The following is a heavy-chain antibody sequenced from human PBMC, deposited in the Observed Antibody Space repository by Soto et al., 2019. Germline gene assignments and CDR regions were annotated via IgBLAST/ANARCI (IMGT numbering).Heavy chain of an antibody. V-gene: IGHV4-31*03. CDR3: ARGMVRGLKEYYYYGMDV. CDR2: IYYSGST. D-gene: IGHD3-10*01. Sequence: SETLSLTCTVSGGSISSGGYYWSWIRQHPGKGLEWIGYIYYSGSTYYNPSLKSRVTISVDTSKNQFSLKLSSVTAADTAVYYCARGMVRGLKEYYYYGMDVWGQGTTVTVSS. CDR1: GGSISSGGYY. J-gene: IGHJ6*02.